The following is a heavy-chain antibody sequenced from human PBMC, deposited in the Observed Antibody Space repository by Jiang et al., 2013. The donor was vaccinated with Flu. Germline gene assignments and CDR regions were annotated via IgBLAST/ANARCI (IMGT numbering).Heavy chain of an antibody. CDR3: AREGFITKILGSMSFDI. J-gene: IGHJ3*02. CDR2: ISGYDGNT. CDR1: GYSFNSYG. Sequence: SGAEVKKPGASVKVSCKTSGYSFNSYGITWVRQAPGQGLEWMGWISGYDGNTDYAQKFQGRVTMTTDTSTTTAYMELRGLRSDDTAVYYCAREGFITKILGSMSFDIVGPRDNGHRLF. V-gene: IGHV1-18*04. D-gene: IGHD3-16*02.